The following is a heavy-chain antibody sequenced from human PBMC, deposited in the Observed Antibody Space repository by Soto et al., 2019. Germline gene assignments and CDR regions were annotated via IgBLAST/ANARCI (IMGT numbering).Heavy chain of an antibody. Sequence: GGSLRLSCTASGFTFGDYAMSWFRQAPGKGLEWVGFIRSKAYGGTTEYAASVKCRFTISRDDSKSIAYLQMNSLKTEDTAVYYCTRESVLRYFDWLSESISYMDVWGKGTTVTVSS. D-gene: IGHD3-9*01. CDR1: GFTFGDYA. J-gene: IGHJ6*03. V-gene: IGHV3-49*03. CDR3: TRESVLRYFDWLSESISYMDV. CDR2: IRSKAYGGTT.